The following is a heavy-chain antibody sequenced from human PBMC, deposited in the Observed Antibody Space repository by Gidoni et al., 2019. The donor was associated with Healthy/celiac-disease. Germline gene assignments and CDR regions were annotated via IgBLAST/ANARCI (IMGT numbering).Heavy chain of an antibody. D-gene: IGHD6-19*01. V-gene: IGHV3-9*01. CDR3: ARGPVSGYSSGWCFDY. J-gene: IGHJ4*02. CDR2: ISWNCGSI. CDR1: GFPFDDYA. Sequence: EVHLLASGGGLVQPGRSLRLSCAASGFPFDDYAMHWVRQAPGKGLEWVSGISWNCGSIGYADSVKGRFTISRDNAKNSLYLQMNSLRAEDTALYYCARGPVSGYSSGWCFDYWGQGTLVTVSS.